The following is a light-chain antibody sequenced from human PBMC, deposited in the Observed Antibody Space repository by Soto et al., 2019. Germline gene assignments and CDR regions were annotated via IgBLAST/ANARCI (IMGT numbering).Light chain of an antibody. Sequence: DIQMTQSPSTLSASVGDRVTITCRASQSISTWLAWYQQKPGKAPKLLIYKASSLRNGVTSRFSGSGSGTEFTLTIYSLQPDDFASYYCQQYNGYPHTFGQGTKLEIK. CDR2: KAS. CDR3: QQYNGYPHT. J-gene: IGKJ2*01. CDR1: QSISTW. V-gene: IGKV1-5*03.